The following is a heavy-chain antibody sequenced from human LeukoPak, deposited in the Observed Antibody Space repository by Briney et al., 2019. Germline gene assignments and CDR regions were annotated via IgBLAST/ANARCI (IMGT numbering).Heavy chain of an antibody. J-gene: IGHJ5*02. CDR2: ISYSGST. D-gene: IGHD6-13*01. CDR1: GGSISSYY. V-gene: IGHV4-59*01. CDR3: ARGSAGAAGGS. Sequence: SETLSLTRTVSGGSISSYYWSWIRQPPGKGLEWIGYISYSGSTNCNPSLKSRVTISIDTSKNQFSLKLTSVTAADTAVYYCARGSAGAAGGSWGQGTLVTVSS.